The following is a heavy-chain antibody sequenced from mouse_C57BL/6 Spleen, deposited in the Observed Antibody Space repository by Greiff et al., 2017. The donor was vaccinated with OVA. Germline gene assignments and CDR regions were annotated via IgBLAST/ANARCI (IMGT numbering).Heavy chain of an antibody. CDR3: ARTGGDMGPRSNYAMDY. CDR1: GYTFTSYG. V-gene: IGHV1-81*01. D-gene: IGHD3-3*01. Sequence: VQLQQSGAELARPGASVKLSCKASGYTFTSYGISWVKQRTGQGLEWIGEIYPRSGNTYYNEKFKGKATLTADKSSSTAYMELRSLTSEDSAVYFCARTGGDMGPRSNYAMDYWGQGTSVTVSS. J-gene: IGHJ4*01. CDR2: IYPRSGNT.